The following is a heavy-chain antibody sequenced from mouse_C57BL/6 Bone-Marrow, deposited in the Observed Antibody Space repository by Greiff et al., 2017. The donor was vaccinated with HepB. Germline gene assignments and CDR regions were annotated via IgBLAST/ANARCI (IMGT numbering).Heavy chain of an antibody. Sequence: QVQLQQSGAELVKPGASVKISCKASGYAFSSYWMHWVKQRPGKGLEWIGQIYHGDGDTNYNGKFKGKATLTADTSSSTAYMQLSSLTSEDAAVYFCASRWFAYWGQGTLVTVSA. CDR1: GYAFSSYW. V-gene: IGHV1-80*01. J-gene: IGHJ3*01. CDR3: ASRWFAY. CDR2: IYHGDGDT.